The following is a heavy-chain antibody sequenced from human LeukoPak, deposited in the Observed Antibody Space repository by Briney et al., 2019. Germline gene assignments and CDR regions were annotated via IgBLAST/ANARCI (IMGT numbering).Heavy chain of an antibody. Sequence: ASVKVSCKASGYTFTSYGISWVRQAPGQGLEWMGWISAYNGNTNYAQTLQGRATITTDTSTSTAYMELRSLRSDDTAVYYCASAGNRFWSGYYTGIWFDPWGQGTLVTVSS. J-gene: IGHJ5*02. D-gene: IGHD3-3*01. CDR3: ASAGNRFWSGYYTGIWFDP. CDR1: GYTFTSYG. CDR2: ISAYNGNT. V-gene: IGHV1-18*01.